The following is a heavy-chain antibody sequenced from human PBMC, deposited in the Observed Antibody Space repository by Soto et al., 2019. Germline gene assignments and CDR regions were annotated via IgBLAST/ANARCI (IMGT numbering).Heavy chain of an antibody. CDR2: INHSGST. CDR1: GGSFSGYY. J-gene: IGHJ6*02. CDR3: ARGPPLLHSSSWYYYYGMDV. Sequence: PSETLSLTCAVYGGSFSGYYWSWIRQPPGKGLEWIGEINHSGSTNYNPSLKSRVTISVDTSKNQFSLKLSSVTAADTAVYYCARGPPLLHSSSWYYYYGMDVWGQGTTVNVSS. D-gene: IGHD6-13*01. V-gene: IGHV4-34*01.